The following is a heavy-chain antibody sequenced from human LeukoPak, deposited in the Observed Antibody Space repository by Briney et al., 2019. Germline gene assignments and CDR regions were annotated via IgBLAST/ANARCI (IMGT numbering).Heavy chain of an antibody. CDR1: GGPFSGYY. V-gene: IGHV4-39*01. D-gene: IGHD4-23*01. Sequence: SETLSLTCAVYGGPFSGYYWGWIRQPPGKGLEWLGSLYYSGSTYYNPSRKRPVTISVNTSKNQFSLKLSSVTDADTAVYYCATSSGNSYYWGQGTLVTVSS. CDR3: ATSSGNSYY. CDR2: LYYSGST. J-gene: IGHJ4*02.